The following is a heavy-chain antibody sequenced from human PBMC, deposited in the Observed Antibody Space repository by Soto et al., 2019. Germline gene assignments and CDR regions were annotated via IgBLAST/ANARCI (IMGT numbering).Heavy chain of an antibody. J-gene: IGHJ5*02. CDR3: TRDASRDSSARGWFDP. V-gene: IGHV3-7*01. D-gene: IGHD6-13*01. CDR1: GFTFNGYW. Sequence: LRLSCAASGFTFNGYWMSWVRQAPGRGLEWVANIKEDGSEKDYVDSVKGRFTISRDNAKNSLHLQMNSLRAEDTAVYYCTRDASRDSSARGWFDPWGPGTLVTVSS. CDR2: IKEDGSEK.